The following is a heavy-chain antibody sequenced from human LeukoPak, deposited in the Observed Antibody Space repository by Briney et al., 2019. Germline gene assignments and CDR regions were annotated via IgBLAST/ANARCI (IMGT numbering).Heavy chain of an antibody. CDR3: ARRYGSGWPTFDY. Sequence: SETLSLTCAVSGYSISSGYYWGWIRQPPGKGLEWIGSIYHSGSTYYNPSLKSRGTISVDTSKNQFSLKLSSVPAADTAVYYCARRYGSGWPTFDYWGQGTPVTVSS. CDR2: IYHSGST. CDR1: GYSISSGYY. D-gene: IGHD6-19*01. J-gene: IGHJ4*02. V-gene: IGHV4-38-2*01.